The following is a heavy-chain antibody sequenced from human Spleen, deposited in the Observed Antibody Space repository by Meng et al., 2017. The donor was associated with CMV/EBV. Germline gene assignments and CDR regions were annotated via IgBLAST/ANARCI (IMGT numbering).Heavy chain of an antibody. J-gene: IGHJ4*02. CDR2: IIPILGIP. CDR3: AIPISGMNYFDY. CDR1: RGTHNSYA. D-gene: IGHD6-19*01. V-gene: IGHV1-69*10. Sequence: SVKVSCKASRGTHNSYAIQWVRQAPGQGLEWMGGIIPILGIPNYAQKFQGRVTITEDKSTSTAYMELSSLRSEDTAVHYCAIPISGMNYFDYWGQGTLVTVSS.